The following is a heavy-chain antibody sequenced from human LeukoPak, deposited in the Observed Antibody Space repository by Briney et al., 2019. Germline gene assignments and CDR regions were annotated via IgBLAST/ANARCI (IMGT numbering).Heavy chain of an antibody. Sequence: PSQTLSLTCAVSGDSVSSNSAAWNWIRQSPSRGLEWLGRTYYRSKWYNDYAVSVKSRITINPDTSKNQFSLQLNSVTPEDTAVYYCVRFGELLGGFDYWGQGTLVTVSS. CDR1: GDSVSSNSAA. CDR2: TYYRSKWYN. D-gene: IGHD3-10*01. CDR3: VRFGELLGGFDY. J-gene: IGHJ4*02. V-gene: IGHV6-1*01.